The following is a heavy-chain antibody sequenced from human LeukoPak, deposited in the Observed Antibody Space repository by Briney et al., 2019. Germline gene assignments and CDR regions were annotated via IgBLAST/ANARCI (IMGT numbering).Heavy chain of an antibody. D-gene: IGHD3-22*01. Sequence: PSETLSLTCTVSGGSISSYYWSWIRQPPGEGLEWIGYIYYSGSTNYNPSLKSRVTISVDTSKNQFSLKLSSVTAADTAVYYCARDRHYYDSSGYDWNWFDPWGQGTLVTVSS. J-gene: IGHJ5*02. CDR1: GGSISSYY. CDR3: ARDRHYYDSSGYDWNWFDP. CDR2: IYYSGST. V-gene: IGHV4-59*01.